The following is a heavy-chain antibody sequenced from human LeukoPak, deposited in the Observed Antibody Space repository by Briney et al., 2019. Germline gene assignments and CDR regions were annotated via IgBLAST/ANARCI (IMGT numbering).Heavy chain of an antibody. CDR2: IKQDGSAI. CDR3: ARNRGAGGGYFDY. J-gene: IGHJ4*02. CDR1: GFSFSSYW. D-gene: IGHD3-16*01. V-gene: IGHV3-7*05. Sequence: PGGALRLSCAASGFSFSSYWMSCVRQAPGKGLEWVANIKQDGSAISYVDSVKGRFTTSRDNAKTSLYLQMNSLRAEDTAVYYCARNRGAGGGYFDYWGQGALVTVSS.